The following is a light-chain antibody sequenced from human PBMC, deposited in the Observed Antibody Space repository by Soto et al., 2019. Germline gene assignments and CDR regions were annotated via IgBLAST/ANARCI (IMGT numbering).Light chain of an antibody. Sequence: AIRMTQSPSSFSASTGDRVTITCRASQAIGSLLAWYQQKPGKAPKLLIYAASTLQSGVPSRFSGSGSGTDFTLTIRSLQSEDFATYYCHQYCSYPLTFGPGTKVDIK. CDR2: AAS. CDR1: QAIGSL. J-gene: IGKJ3*01. CDR3: HQYCSYPLT. V-gene: IGKV1-8*01.